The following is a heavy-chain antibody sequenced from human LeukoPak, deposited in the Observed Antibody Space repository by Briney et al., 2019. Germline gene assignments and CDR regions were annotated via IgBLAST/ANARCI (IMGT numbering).Heavy chain of an antibody. Sequence: ASVKVSCKASGGTFSSCAISWVRQAPGQGLEWMGGIIPIFGTANYAQKFQGRGTITADESTSTASLELSSLRSEDTAVYYCARETAVAVPDAFDIWGQGTMVTVSS. CDR3: ARETAVAVPDAFDI. J-gene: IGHJ3*02. CDR2: IIPIFGTA. V-gene: IGHV1-69*01. D-gene: IGHD6-19*01. CDR1: GGTFSSCA.